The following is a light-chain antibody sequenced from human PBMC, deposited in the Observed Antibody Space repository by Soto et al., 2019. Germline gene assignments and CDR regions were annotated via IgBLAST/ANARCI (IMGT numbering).Light chain of an antibody. CDR3: GTWDSSLSDYV. Sequence: QSVLTQPPSVSAAPGQKVTISCSGSSSNIGNNYVSWYQQLPGTAPKLLIYDNNKRPSGIPDRFSDSKSGTSATLGITGLQTGDEADYYCGTWDSSLSDYVFGNGTKVT. CDR1: SSNIGNNY. V-gene: IGLV1-51*01. J-gene: IGLJ1*01. CDR2: DNN.